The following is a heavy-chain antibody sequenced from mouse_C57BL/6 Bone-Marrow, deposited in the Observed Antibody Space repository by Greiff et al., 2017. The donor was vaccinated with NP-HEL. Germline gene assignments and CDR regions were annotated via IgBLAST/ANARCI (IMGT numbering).Heavy chain of an antibody. J-gene: IGHJ3*01. CDR3: ARDKGYDGYVAY. CDR2: INPSNGGT. CDR1: GYTITSYW. Sequence: QVQLKQPGTELVKPGASVKLSCKASGYTITSYWMHWVKQRPGQGLEWIGNINPSNGGTNYNEKFKSKATLTVDKSSSTAYMQLSSLTSEDSAVYYCARDKGYDGYVAYWGQGTLVTVSA. D-gene: IGHD2-3*01. V-gene: IGHV1-53*01.